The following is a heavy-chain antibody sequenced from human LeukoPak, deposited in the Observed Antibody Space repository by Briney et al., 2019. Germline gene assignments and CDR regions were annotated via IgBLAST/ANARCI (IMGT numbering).Heavy chain of an antibody. D-gene: IGHD1-26*01. CDR2: INTDGRTT. V-gene: IGHV3-74*01. Sequence: GGSLRLSCAASGFTFSNDCMHWVPQAPGKGLVWVSRINTDGRTTNYADPVKGGFTISRHNPKNTLYLQMNSLRVEDTAVYYCARGRGGSYHYWGQGTLVTVSS. CDR1: GFTFSNDC. CDR3: ARGRGGSYHY. J-gene: IGHJ4*02.